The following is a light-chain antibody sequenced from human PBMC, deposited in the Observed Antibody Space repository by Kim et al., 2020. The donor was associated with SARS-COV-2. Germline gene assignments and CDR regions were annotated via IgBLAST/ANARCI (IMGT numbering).Light chain of an antibody. CDR2: DKN. V-gene: IGLV1-51*01. CDR1: RSNIVNNS. CDR3: GTWDRSLSAGE. Sequence: GQMLPIYGTGSRSNIVNNSVSSYQQRPGSAPNLLIYDKNKRPTGIPDRFSGSKSGPSATLGIAGLQTGDEADCYCGTWDRSLSAGEFGGGTQLPVL. J-gene: IGLJ7*01.